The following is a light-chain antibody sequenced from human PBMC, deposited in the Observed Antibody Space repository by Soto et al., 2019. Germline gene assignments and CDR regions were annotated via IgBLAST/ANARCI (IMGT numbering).Light chain of an antibody. CDR1: QSISSN. J-gene: IGKJ1*01. CDR3: QHCNKWSNT. Sequence: EIVMTQSPATLSVSPGERATLSCRASQSISSNLAWYQHKPGQTPRLLMYGASTRATGIPARFSGSGSGTEFTLTISSLQSEDFAVYYCQHCNKWSNTFGQGTKV. V-gene: IGKV3-15*01. CDR2: GAS.